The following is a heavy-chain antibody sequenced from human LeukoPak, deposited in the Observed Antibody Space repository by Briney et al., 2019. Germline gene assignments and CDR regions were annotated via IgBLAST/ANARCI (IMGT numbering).Heavy chain of an antibody. CDR3: ARDRVRGYSYGHFDY. D-gene: IGHD5-18*01. J-gene: IGHJ4*02. CDR1: GYTFTSYY. V-gene: IGHV1-46*01. CDR2: INPSGGST. Sequence: EASVKVSCKASGYTFTSYYMHWVRQAPGQGLEWMGIINPSGGSTIYAQKFQGRVTMTRDTSTSTVYMELSSLRSEDTAVYYCARDRVRGYSYGHFDYWGQGTLVTVSS.